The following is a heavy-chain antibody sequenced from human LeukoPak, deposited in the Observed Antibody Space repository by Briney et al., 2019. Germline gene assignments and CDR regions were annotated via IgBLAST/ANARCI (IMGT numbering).Heavy chain of an antibody. D-gene: IGHD4-17*01. V-gene: IGHV4-39*01. CDR2: IYYSGST. Sequence: SETLSLTCAVYGGSFSYYYWGWIRQPPGKGLEWIGSIYYSGSTYNPSLKSRVTISVDTSKKQFSLNLSSVTAADTAVYYCARHVLRRGPWFFEYWGQGTLVTVSS. CDR1: GGSFSYYY. CDR3: ARHVLRRGPWFFEY. J-gene: IGHJ4*02.